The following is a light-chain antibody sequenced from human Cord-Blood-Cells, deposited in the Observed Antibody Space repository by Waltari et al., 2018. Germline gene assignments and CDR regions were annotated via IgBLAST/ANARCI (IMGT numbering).Light chain of an antibody. V-gene: IGKV1-39*01. CDR1: QSISSY. Sequence: DIQMTQSPSSLSASVGDRVTITCRASQSISSYLNWYQQKPGKAPKLLIYAASSLQSGVPSRVSGSGSRTDFARTISSLQPEDFATYYCQQSYRTPHTVGGGTKVEIK. CDR2: AAS. J-gene: IGKJ4*01. CDR3: QQSYRTPHT.